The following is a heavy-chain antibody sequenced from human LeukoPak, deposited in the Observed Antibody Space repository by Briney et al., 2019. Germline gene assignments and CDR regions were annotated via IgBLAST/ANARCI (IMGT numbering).Heavy chain of an antibody. CDR2: IYSGGST. J-gene: IGHJ3*02. Sequence: GGSLRLSCAASGFTVSSNYMSWVRQAPGKGLEWVSVIYSGGSTHYADSVKGRFTISRENSKNTLYLQMNSLRAEDTAVYYCAREGMRNYDILTGPSDAFDIWGQGTMVTVSS. D-gene: IGHD3-9*01. CDR1: GFTVSSNY. V-gene: IGHV3-53*01. CDR3: AREGMRNYDILTGPSDAFDI.